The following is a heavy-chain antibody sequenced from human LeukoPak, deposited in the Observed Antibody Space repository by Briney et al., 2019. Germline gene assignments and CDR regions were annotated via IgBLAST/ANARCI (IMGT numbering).Heavy chain of an antibody. V-gene: IGHV3-23*01. CDR3: AKDLEDCGGDCYSSSEAFDF. CDR2: ISGSGESR. CDR1: GLTFGSYA. J-gene: IGHJ3*01. Sequence: GGSLRLSCAASGLTFGSYAMSWVRQAPGKGLEWVSGISGSGESRYYADSVKGRFTISRDNSKNSLYLEMNSLRAEDTAVYYCAKDLEDCGGDCYSSSEAFDFWGQGTMVTVSS. D-gene: IGHD2-21*02.